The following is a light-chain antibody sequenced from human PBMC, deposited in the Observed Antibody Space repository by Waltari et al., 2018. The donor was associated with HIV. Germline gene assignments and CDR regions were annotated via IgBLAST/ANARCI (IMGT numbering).Light chain of an antibody. CDR2: TNN. V-gene: IGLV1-44*01. CDR3: AAWDDSLNGFV. CDR1: SSNIGSNT. J-gene: IGLJ1*01. Sequence: QSVLTQPPSASGTPGQRVTISCSGSSSNIGSNTVNWYQQLPGTAPKLLIFTNNHRPSGVPDRFSGSKSGTSASLAISGLQSEDEADYYCAAWDDSLNGFVFGTGTKVTFL.